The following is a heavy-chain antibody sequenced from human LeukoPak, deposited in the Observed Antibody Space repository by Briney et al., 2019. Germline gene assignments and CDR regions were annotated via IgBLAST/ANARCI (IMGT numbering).Heavy chain of an antibody. D-gene: IGHD3-22*01. J-gene: IGHJ6*04. V-gene: IGHV1-46*01. CDR2: INPSGGST. CDR3: ARDLPDMVMTGHRYYYYYGMDV. Sequence: ASVKVSCKASGYTFTSYYMHWVRQAPGQGLEWMGIINPSGGSTSYAQKFQGRVTMTRDTSTSTVYMELSSLRSEDTAVYYCARDLPDMVMTGHRYYYYYGMDVWGKGTTVTVSS. CDR1: GYTFTSYY.